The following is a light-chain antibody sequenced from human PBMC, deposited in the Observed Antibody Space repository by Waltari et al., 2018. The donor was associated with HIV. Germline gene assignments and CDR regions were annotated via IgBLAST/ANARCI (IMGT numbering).Light chain of an antibody. J-gene: IGKJ3*01. CDR1: QTVTNK. V-gene: IGKV1-39*01. CDR3: QQSYRSTLT. Sequence: DIQMTQSPSPLSASVGDSVSITCRASQTVTNKVNWYQQKPGKAPEVLIYDASTLQSGVPSRFRGGGSGTDFTLTITSLQPDDFATYFCQQSYRSTLTFGPGTKVDVK. CDR2: DAS.